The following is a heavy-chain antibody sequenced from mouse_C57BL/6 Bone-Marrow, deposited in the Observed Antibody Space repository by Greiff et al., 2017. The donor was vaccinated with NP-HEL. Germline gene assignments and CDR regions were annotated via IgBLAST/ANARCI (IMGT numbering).Heavy chain of an antibody. D-gene: IGHD1-1*02. J-gene: IGHJ2*01. V-gene: IGHV1-22*01. Sequence: VQLQQSGPELVKPGASVKMSCKASGYTFTDYTMHWVKQSHGKSLEWIGYINPNNGGTSYNQKFKGKATLTVNKSSSTAYMELRSVTSEDSAVYYCGGSFCFDYWGQGTTLTVSA. CDR3: GGSFCFDY. CDR1: GYTFTDYT. CDR2: INPNNGGT.